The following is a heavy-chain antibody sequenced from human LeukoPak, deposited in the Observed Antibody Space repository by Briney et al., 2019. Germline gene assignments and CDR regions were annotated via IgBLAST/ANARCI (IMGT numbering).Heavy chain of an antibody. CDR1: GFTFSSYS. CDR3: ARDAPYDFWSGYYGYYYYYMDV. V-gene: IGHV3-21*01. Sequence: GGSLRLSCAASGFTFSSYSMNWVRQAPGKGLEWVSSISSSSSYIYYADSMKGRFTISRENDKNSLYLQMNSLRAEDTAVYYCARDAPYDFWSGYYGYYYYYMDVWGKGTTVTVSS. D-gene: IGHD3-3*01. CDR2: ISSSSSYI. J-gene: IGHJ6*03.